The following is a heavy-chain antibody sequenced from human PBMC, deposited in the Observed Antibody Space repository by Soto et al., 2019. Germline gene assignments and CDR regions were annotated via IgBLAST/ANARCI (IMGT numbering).Heavy chain of an antibody. D-gene: IGHD2-2*01. CDR1: GFTFSSYA. V-gene: IGHV3-30-3*01. CDR3: ASLCSSTSCYPRWFDP. J-gene: IGHJ5*02. CDR2: ISYDGSNK. Sequence: PRLSCAASGFTFSSYAMHWVRQAPGKGLEWVAVISYDGSNKYYADSVKGRFTISRDNSKNTLYLQMNSLRAEDTAVYYCASLCSSTSCYPRWFDPWGQGTLVTVSS.